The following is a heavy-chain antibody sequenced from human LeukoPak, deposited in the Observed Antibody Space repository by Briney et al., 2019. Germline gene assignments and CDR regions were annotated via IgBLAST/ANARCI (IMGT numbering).Heavy chain of an antibody. CDR2: ISSSSRTI. CDR3: ARRDSSGYEIDY. D-gene: IGHD3-22*01. J-gene: IGHJ4*02. V-gene: IGHV3-48*02. CDR1: GFTFSSYS. Sequence: GGSLRLSCAASGFTFSSYSVNWVRQAPGKGLEWVSYISSSSRTIYYADSVKGRFTISRDNAKNSLYLQMNSLRDEDTAVYYCARRDSSGYEIDYWGQGTLVTVSS.